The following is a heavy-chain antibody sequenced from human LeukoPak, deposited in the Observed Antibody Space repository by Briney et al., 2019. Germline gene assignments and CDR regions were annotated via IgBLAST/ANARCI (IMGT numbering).Heavy chain of an antibody. CDR2: IYYSGST. CDR1: GGSISSYY. CDR3: ARRSHASHFYS. Sequence: SETLSLTCTVSGGSISSYYWSWIRQPPGKGLEWIGYIYYSGSTNYNPSLKSRVTISVDTSKNQFSLKLSSVTAADTAVSYCARRSHASHFYSWGEGDLVTVSS. V-gene: IGHV4-59*08. J-gene: IGHJ4*02.